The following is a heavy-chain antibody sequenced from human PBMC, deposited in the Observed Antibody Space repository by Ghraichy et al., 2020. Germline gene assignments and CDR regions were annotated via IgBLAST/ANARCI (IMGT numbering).Heavy chain of an antibody. Sequence: GSLSLTCAVYGGSFSGYYWSWIRQPPGKGLEWIGEINHSGSTNYNPSLKSRVTISVDTSKNQFSLKLSSVTAADTAVYYCARGYYYDSSGYYRLHDAFDIWGQGTMVTVSS. D-gene: IGHD3-22*01. V-gene: IGHV4-34*01. CDR2: INHSGST. CDR3: ARGYYYDSSGYYRLHDAFDI. CDR1: GGSFSGYY. J-gene: IGHJ3*02.